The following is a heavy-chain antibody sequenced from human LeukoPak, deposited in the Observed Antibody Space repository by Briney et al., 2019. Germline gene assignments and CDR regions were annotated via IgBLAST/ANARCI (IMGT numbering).Heavy chain of an antibody. CDR1: GYTFTGYY. V-gene: IGHV1-2*02. J-gene: IGHJ4*02. CDR2: INPNSGGT. D-gene: IGHD3-22*01. Sequence: ASVKVSCKASGYTFTGYYMHWVRQAPGQGLEWMGWINPNSGGTNYAQKFQGRVTMTRDTSISTAYMELSRLRADDTAVYYCASMYYYDSSGPHYWGQGTLVTVSS. CDR3: ASMYYYDSSGPHY.